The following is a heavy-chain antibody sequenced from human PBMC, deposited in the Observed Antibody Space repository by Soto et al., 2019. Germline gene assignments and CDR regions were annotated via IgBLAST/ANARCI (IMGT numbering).Heavy chain of an antibody. D-gene: IGHD1-26*01. CDR2: FNPYTGGT. Sequence: QGQLVQSGAEVKKPGASVKVSCKASGYTFTTYYIHWMRQAPGQGLEWMGMFNPYTGGTRYAHKCQGRITLSGETSTSTGYMELSRLRSDDTAVYYCARLWGEIGPAFDPWGQGSLVTVSS. V-gene: IGHV1-46*01. CDR1: GYTFTTYY. J-gene: IGHJ5*02. CDR3: ARLWGEIGPAFDP.